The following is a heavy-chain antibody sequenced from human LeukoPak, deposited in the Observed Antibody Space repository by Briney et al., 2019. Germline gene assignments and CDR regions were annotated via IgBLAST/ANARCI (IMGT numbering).Heavy chain of an antibody. Sequence: SETLSLTCTVSGGSISSYYWSWLRQPAGKGLEWIGRIYTSGSTNYNPSLKSRVTMSVDTSKNQFSLKLSSVTAADTAVYYCARDRPYGSGSQIEDYYYYYGMDVWGQGTTVTVSS. V-gene: IGHV4-4*07. CDR2: IYTSGST. J-gene: IGHJ6*02. CDR3: ARDRPYGSGSQIEDYYYYYGMDV. CDR1: GGSISSYY. D-gene: IGHD3-10*01.